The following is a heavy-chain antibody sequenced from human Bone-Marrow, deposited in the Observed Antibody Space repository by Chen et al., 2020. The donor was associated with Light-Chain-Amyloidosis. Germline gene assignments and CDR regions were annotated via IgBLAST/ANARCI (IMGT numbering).Heavy chain of an antibody. Sequence: EVQLVESGGGLVQPGGSLRLSCTASELTFTNFWMIWVRQAPGKGLEWVANIKQDGSKNYYVDSVKGRFTISRDNAKNSLYLQMNSLRAEDTAVYYCARDRGWWTFDIWGQGTMVTVSS. J-gene: IGHJ3*02. D-gene: IGHD2-8*02. CDR2: IKQDGSKN. CDR3: ARDRGWWTFDI. V-gene: IGHV3-7*01. CDR1: ELTFTNFW.